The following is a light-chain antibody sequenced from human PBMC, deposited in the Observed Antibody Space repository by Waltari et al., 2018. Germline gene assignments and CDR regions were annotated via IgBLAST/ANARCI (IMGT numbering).Light chain of an antibody. CDR1: QSISTY. CDR3: QQSYSTPRT. CDR2: AAS. V-gene: IGKV1-39*01. J-gene: IGKJ1*01. Sequence: DIQMTQSPSSLSESLGDRVTITCRAGQSISTYLNWYQQTPGKAPKPLIYAASSLQTGVPSRFSGSGSGTDFTLTISSLQPEDFATYYCQQSYSTPRTFGQGTKVEIK.